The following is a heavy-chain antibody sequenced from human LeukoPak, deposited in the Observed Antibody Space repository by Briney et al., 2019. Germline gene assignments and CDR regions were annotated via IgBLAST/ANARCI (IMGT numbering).Heavy chain of an antibody. D-gene: IGHD3-10*01. CDR2: ISAYNGNT. CDR3: ARVRTEINYYGSGGTWFDP. J-gene: IGHJ5*02. CDR1: GYTFTSYG. Sequence: ASVKVSCKASGYTFTSYGISWVRQAPGQGLEWMGWISAYNGNTNYAQKLQGRVTMTTDTSTSTAYMELRSLRSDDTAVYYCARVRTEINYYGSGGTWFDPWGQGTLVTVSS. V-gene: IGHV1-18*01.